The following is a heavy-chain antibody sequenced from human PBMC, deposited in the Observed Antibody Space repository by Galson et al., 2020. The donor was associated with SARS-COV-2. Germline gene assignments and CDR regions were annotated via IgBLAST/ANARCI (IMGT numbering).Heavy chain of an antibody. CDR1: GGSISSGGYY. Sequence: PSETLSLTCTVSGGSISSGGYYWSWFRQHPGKGLAWIGYIYYSGTTYYNPSLKSRVIISVDTSKNQFSLKLTSVTAADTAVYYCARDRRATIFGDGNIVDAFDIWGQGTMVTVSS. CDR2: IYYSGTT. V-gene: IGHV4-31*03. D-gene: IGHD3-3*01. J-gene: IGHJ3*02. CDR3: ARDRRATIFGDGNIVDAFDI.